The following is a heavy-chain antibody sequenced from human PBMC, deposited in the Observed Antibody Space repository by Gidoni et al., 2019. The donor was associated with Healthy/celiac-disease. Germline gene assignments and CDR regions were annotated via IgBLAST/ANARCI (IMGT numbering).Heavy chain of an antibody. D-gene: IGHD2-2*01. V-gene: IGHV4-39*01. CDR2: IHYSGST. CDR1: GGSIRSRRYY. CDR3: ARGLVDIVVVPAAIDAYYYYGMDV. Sequence: QLQLQESGPGLVKPSETLSLTCPVSGGSIRSRRYYWGWIRQPPGKGLEWIGSIHYSGSTYSNPSLKSRVTISVDTSKNQFSLKLSSVTAADTAVYYCARGLVDIVVVPAAIDAYYYYGMDVWGQGTTVTVSS. J-gene: IGHJ6*02.